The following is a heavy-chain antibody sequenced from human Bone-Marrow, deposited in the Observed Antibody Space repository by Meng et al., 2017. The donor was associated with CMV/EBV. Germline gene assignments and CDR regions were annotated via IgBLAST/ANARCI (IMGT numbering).Heavy chain of an antibody. V-gene: IGHV3-30*02. CDR2: IRYDGSNK. Sequence: GESLKISCAASGFTFSSYGMHWVRQAPGKGLEWVAFIRYDGSNKYYADSVKGRFTISRDNSKNTLYLQMNSLRAEDTAVYYCAKGSGARMGAGGWGQGTLVTVSS. D-gene: IGHD1-26*01. CDR1: GFTFSSYG. J-gene: IGHJ4*02. CDR3: AKGSGARMGAGG.